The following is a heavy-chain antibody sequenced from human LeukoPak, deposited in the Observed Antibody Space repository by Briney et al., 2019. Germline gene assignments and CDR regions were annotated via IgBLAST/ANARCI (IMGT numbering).Heavy chain of an antibody. CDR2: IYYSGST. J-gene: IGHJ4*02. D-gene: IGHD4-17*01. CDR3: ATSLDYYGDYVF. CDR1: GGSISSYY. V-gene: IGHV4-59*01. Sequence: SETLSLTCTVSGGSISSYYWSWIRQPPGKGLEWIGYIYYSGSTNYNPSLKSRVTISVDTSKNQFSLKLSSVTAADTAVYYCATSLDYYGDYVFWGQGTLVTVSS.